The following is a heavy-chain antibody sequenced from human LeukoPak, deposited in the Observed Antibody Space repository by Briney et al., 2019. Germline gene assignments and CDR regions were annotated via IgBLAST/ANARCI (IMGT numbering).Heavy chain of an antibody. CDR1: GFPFNSFW. J-gene: IGHJ4*02. Sequence: GGSLRLSCAASGFPFNSFWMHWVRQAPGKGLVGVSDMNEHTTTIRYADSVKGRFNISRDNAKSILYLKMNNLRAEDTAMYFCARGGVNPVDHWGQGTLVTVSS. V-gene: IGHV3-74*01. CDR2: MNEHTTTI. CDR3: ARGGVNPVDH. D-gene: IGHD1-14*01.